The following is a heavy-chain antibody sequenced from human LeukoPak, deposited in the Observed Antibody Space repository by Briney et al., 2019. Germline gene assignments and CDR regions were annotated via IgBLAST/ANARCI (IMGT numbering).Heavy chain of an antibody. J-gene: IGHJ4*02. Sequence: SETLSLTCTVSGGSINSGKYYWGWIRQPPGKGLEWIGSIYYNGNTYYNPSLKSRVTISLDASKVQFSLKLTSMTAADTAVYSCARLDASLTPGLGSYPDIWGQGMLVTVSS. CDR1: GGSINSGKYY. D-gene: IGHD3-10*01. CDR2: IYYNGNT. V-gene: IGHV4-39*01. CDR3: ARLDASLTPGLGSYPDI.